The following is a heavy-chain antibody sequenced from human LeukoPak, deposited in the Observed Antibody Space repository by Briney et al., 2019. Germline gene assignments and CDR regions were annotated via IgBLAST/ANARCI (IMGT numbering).Heavy chain of an antibody. J-gene: IGHJ6*02. Sequence: GGSLRLPCAASGFTVSSYYMIWVRQAPGKGLEWVSVIYSGGSTYYAASVKSRFTISRDKSKNALYLQMNGLRAEDTAVYYCAREPDYGGNFGMDVWGQGTTVTVSS. CDR2: IYSGGST. D-gene: IGHD4-23*01. V-gene: IGHV3-66*01. CDR1: GFTVSSYY. CDR3: AREPDYGGNFGMDV.